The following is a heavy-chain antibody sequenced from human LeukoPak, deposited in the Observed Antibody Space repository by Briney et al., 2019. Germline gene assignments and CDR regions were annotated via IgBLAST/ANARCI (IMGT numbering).Heavy chain of an antibody. D-gene: IGHD6-13*01. CDR1: GFAFSSYD. CDR3: ARHRSSSWPNWFDP. CDR2: ISSSSSYI. V-gene: IGHV3-21*01. J-gene: IGHJ5*02. Sequence: GGSLRLSCAASGFAFSSYDMHWVRQAPGKGLEWVSSISSSSSYIYYADSVKGRFTISRDNAKNSLYLQMNSLGAEDTAVYYCARHRSSSWPNWFDPWGQGTLVTVSS.